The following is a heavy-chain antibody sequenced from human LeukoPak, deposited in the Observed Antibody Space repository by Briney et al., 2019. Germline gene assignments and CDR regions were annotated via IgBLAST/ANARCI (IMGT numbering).Heavy chain of an antibody. D-gene: IGHD2-2*01. V-gene: IGHV4-34*01. CDR1: GGSFRGYY. CDR3: ARRLPAARRSRAEKNWFDP. Sequence: KASKPCPLTAAVMGGSFRGYYWTGFRKPPGKGLGGIGEFNHSGSTNYNPSLKSRVTISVDTSKNQFSLKLSSVTAADTAVYYCARRLPAARRSRAEKNWFDPWGQGTLVTVSS. J-gene: IGHJ5*02. CDR2: FNHSGST.